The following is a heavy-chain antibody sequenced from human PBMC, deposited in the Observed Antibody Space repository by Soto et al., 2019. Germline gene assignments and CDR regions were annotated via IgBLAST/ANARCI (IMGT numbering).Heavy chain of an antibody. CDR3: ARTTTVTTLDY. V-gene: IGHV3-48*03. CDR2: ISSSGSTI. CDR1: GFTFSSYE. J-gene: IGHJ4*02. D-gene: IGHD4-17*01. Sequence: EVQLVESGGGLVQPGGSLRLSCAASGFTFSSYEMNWVRQAPGKGLEWVSYISSSGSTIYYADSVKGRFTISRDNAKNSLYLQMNNLRAEDTAVYYCARTTTVTTLDYWGQGTLVTVSS.